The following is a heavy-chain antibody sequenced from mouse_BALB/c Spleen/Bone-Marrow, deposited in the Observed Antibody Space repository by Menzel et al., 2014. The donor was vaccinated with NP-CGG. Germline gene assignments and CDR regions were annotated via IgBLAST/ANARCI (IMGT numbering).Heavy chain of an antibody. CDR2: IWAGGST. D-gene: IGHD2-12*01. V-gene: IGHV2-9*02. J-gene: IGHJ3*01. CDR3: ARDYDEWFAY. Sequence: QVQLQDSAPGLAVPRPRLSITSNDSGLSLNSYRVHRVRHLPGKGLEWLGVIWAGGSTNYNSALRSRLSISKDNSKSQVFLKMNSLQTNDTAMYYCARDYDEWFAYWGQRTLVTVSA. CDR1: GLSLNSYR.